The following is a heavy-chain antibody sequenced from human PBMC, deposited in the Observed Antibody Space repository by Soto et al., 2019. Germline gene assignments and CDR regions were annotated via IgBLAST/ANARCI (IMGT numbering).Heavy chain of an antibody. D-gene: IGHD3-3*01. Sequence: GESLKISCKGSGYSFTSYWISWVRQMPGKGLEWMGRIDPSDSYTNYSPSFQGHVTISADKSISTAYPQWSSLKASDTAMYYCARHKSIGYDFWSGPGAFDIWGQGTMVTVSS. CDR3: ARHKSIGYDFWSGPGAFDI. V-gene: IGHV5-10-1*01. CDR1: GYSFTSYW. CDR2: IDPSDSYT. J-gene: IGHJ3*02.